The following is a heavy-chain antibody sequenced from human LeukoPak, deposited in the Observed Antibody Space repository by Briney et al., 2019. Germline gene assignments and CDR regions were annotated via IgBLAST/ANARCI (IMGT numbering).Heavy chain of an antibody. J-gene: IGHJ4*02. CDR3: ARAPRGRDGYNPYYFDY. CDR1: GFTVSSNC. D-gene: IGHD5-24*01. CDR2: IYSVGDT. V-gene: IGHV3-53*01. Sequence: AGGSLRLSCTASGFTVSSNCMSWVRQAPGKGLERVSLIYSVGDTYYADSVKGRFTISRDNSKNTLYLQMNSLRAEDTAVYYCARAPRGRDGYNPYYFDYWGQGTLVTFSS.